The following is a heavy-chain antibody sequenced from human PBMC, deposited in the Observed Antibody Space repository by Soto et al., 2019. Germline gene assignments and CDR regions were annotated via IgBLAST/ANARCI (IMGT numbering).Heavy chain of an antibody. Sequence: EVQLLESGGGLVQPGGSLRLSCAASGFTFSSYAMSWVRQAPGKGLEWVSAISGSGGSTYYADSVKGRFTISRDNSKNTLYLQMNSLRAEETAVYYCAKEGVGGAAAGRYYYYGMDVWGQGTTVTVSS. CDR2: ISGSGGST. V-gene: IGHV3-23*01. J-gene: IGHJ6*02. D-gene: IGHD6-13*01. CDR1: GFTFSSYA. CDR3: AKEGVGGAAAGRYYYYGMDV.